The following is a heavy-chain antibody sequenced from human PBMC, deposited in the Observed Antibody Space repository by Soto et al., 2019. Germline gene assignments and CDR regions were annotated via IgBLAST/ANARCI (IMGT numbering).Heavy chain of an antibody. J-gene: IGHJ1*01. CDR1: GFTFSSYA. CDR3: AKDHCSSTSCYEYFQH. CDR2: ISGSGGST. D-gene: IGHD2-2*01. Sequence: GGSLRLSCAASGFTFSSYAMSWVRQAPGKGLEWVSAISGSGGSTYYADSVKGRFTIPRDNSKNTLYLQMNSLRAEDTAVYYCAKDHCSSTSCYEYFQHWGQGTLVTVSS. V-gene: IGHV3-23*01.